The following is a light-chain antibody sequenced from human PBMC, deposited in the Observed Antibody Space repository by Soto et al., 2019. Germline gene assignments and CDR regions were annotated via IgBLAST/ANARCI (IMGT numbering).Light chain of an antibody. J-gene: IGKJ2*01. CDR2: GAS. Sequence: EIVLTQSPATLSVSPGDRATLSCRASQSVDSRHLAWYQQKPGQAPRLLIYGASNRATGIPDRFSGSGSGTDFTLTISRLEPEDFAVYYCQHYGASPYTFGQGTELEIK. CDR1: QSVDSRH. V-gene: IGKV3-20*01. CDR3: QHYGASPYT.